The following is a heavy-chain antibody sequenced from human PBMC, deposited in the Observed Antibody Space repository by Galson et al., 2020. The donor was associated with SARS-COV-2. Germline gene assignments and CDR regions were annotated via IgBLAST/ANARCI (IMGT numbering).Heavy chain of an antibody. Sequence: SQTLSLTCTVSGGSISSGSYYWSWIRQPAGKGLEWIGRIYTSGSTNYNPSLKSRVTISVDTSKNQFSLKLSSVTAADTAVYYCARGPYYDFWSGYPGWWFDPWGQGTLVTVSS. J-gene: IGHJ5*02. D-gene: IGHD3-3*01. CDR1: GGSISSGSYY. CDR2: IYTSGST. V-gene: IGHV4-61*02. CDR3: ARGPYYDFWSGYPGWWFDP.